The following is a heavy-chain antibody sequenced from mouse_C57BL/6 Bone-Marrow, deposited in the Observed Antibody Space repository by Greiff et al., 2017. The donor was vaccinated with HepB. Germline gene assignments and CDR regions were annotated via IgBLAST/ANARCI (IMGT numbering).Heavy chain of an antibody. J-gene: IGHJ4*01. CDR3: ARVLWLHYAMDY. D-gene: IGHD2-2*01. V-gene: IGHV5-12*01. CDR1: GFTFSDYY. Sequence: EVMLVESGGGLVQPGGSLKLSCAASGFTFSDYYMYWVRQTPEKRLEWVAYISNGGGSTYYPDTVKGRFTISRDNAKNALYLQMSRLKSEDTAMYYCARVLWLHYAMDYWGQGTSVTVSS. CDR2: ISNGGGST.